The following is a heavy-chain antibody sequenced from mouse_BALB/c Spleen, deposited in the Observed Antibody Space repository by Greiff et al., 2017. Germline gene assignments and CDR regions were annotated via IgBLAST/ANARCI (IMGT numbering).Heavy chain of an antibody. D-gene: IGHD2-4*01. CDR1: GFTFSSYA. Sequence: EVMLVESGGGLVKPGGSLKLSCAASGFTFSSYAMSWVRQTPEKRLEWVASISSGGSTYYPDSVKGRFTISRDNARNILYLQMSSLRSEDTAMYYCARGMITTGFDYWGQGTTLTVSS. CDR3: ARGMITTGFDY. CDR2: ISSGGST. V-gene: IGHV5-6-5*01. J-gene: IGHJ2*01.